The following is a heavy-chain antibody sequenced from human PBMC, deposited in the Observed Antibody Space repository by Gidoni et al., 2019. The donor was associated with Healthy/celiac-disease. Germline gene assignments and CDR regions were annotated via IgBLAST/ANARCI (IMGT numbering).Heavy chain of an antibody. CDR1: GGSISSSSYY. J-gene: IGHJ5*02. V-gene: IGHV4-39*01. CDR3: ARLHKLRFLEWLTPPGWFDP. CDR2: IYYSGST. D-gene: IGHD3-3*01. Sequence: QLQLQESGPGLVKPSETLSLTCTVSGGSISSSSYYWGWIRQPPGKGLEWIGSIYYSGSTYYNPSLKSRVTISVDTSKNQFSLKLSSVTAADTAVYYCARLHKLRFLEWLTPPGWFDPWGQGTLVTVSS.